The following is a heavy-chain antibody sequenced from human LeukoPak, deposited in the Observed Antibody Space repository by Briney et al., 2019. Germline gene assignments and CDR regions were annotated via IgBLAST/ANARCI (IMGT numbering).Heavy chain of an antibody. V-gene: IGHV3-30*02. D-gene: IGHD3-10*01. CDR3: MVRGVINMGY. CDR2: IRYDGSNK. CDR1: GFTFSSYG. Sequence: PGGSLRLSCAASGFTFSSYGMHWVRQAPGKGLEWVAFIRYDGSNKYYADSVKGRFTISRDNSKNTLYLQMNSLRAEDTAVYYSMVRGVINMGYWGQGTLVTVSS. J-gene: IGHJ4*02.